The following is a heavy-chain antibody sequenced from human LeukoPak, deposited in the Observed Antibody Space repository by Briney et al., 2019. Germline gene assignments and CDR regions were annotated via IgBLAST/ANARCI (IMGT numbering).Heavy chain of an antibody. D-gene: IGHD3-3*01. V-gene: IGHV4-61*02. CDR3: EWGPITPLDS. Sequence: PPETLSLTCTVSVASITVGSYYAGSVRHSAGKRLEWIGRVYTTVTTTYNPSRKSGVTISVDTSKNPFSPNHPSVNGADTDVYSWEWGPITPLDSWGQGTLVTVSS. J-gene: IGHJ4*02. CDR2: VYTTVTT. CDR1: VASITVGSYY.